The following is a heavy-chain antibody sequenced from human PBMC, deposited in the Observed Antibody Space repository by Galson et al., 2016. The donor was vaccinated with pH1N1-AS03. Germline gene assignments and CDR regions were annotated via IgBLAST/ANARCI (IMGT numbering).Heavy chain of an antibody. Sequence: PALVTPTQTLTLTCSFSGFSLTSPGVCVTWVRQPPGKALEWLATIDSDDDKYYTTSLKTRLTISKDTSKNQVVLTMTNVDPVDTATSYCARVWGAAAGYFDYWGPGNLVVVFS. V-gene: IGHV2-70*20. CDR3: ARVWGAAAGYFDY. CDR1: GFSLTSPGVC. CDR2: IDSDDDK. D-gene: IGHD6-13*01. J-gene: IGHJ4*02.